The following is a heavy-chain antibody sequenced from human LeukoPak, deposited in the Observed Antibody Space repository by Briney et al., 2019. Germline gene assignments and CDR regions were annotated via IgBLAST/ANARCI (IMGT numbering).Heavy chain of an antibody. Sequence: PGGSLRLSCAASGFTFSSYSMNWVRQAPGKGLEWVSSISSSSSYIYYADSVKGRFTISRDNAKNSLYLQMNSLRAEDTAVYYCARESLGYCSSGSCYGSGFDYWGQGTLVTVSS. CDR1: GFTFSSYS. J-gene: IGHJ4*02. V-gene: IGHV3-21*01. CDR2: ISSSSSYI. D-gene: IGHD2-15*01. CDR3: ARESLGYCSSGSCYGSGFDY.